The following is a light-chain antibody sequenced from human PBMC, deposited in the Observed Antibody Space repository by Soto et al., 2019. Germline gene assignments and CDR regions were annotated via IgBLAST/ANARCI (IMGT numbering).Light chain of an antibody. V-gene: IGKV3-20*01. CDR1: QSLSSNY. CDR2: GIS. Sequence: EFVLTQSPGTLSLSPGEGATLSCRASQSLSSNYLAWYHQKPGQAPRLLISGISRRAAGIPDRFSGSGSRTDFTLTISSLEPEDFAVYYCQQYKNWPPPTFGGGTKVQIK. J-gene: IGKJ4*01. CDR3: QQYKNWPPPT.